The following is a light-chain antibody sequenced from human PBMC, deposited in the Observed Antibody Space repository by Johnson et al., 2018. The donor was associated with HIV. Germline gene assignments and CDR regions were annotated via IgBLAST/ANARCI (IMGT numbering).Light chain of an antibody. CDR3: GTWDTSLSPGGV. CDR1: SSNIGNKY. V-gene: IGLV1-51*01. CDR2: DNN. J-gene: IGLJ1*01. Sequence: QSVLTQPPSVSAAPGQKVTISCSGSSSNIGNKYVSWYQQFPGTAPKLLIYDNNKRPSGIPDRFSGSKSGTSATLGITGLQTGDEADYYCGTWDTSLSPGGVFGSGTKVTVL.